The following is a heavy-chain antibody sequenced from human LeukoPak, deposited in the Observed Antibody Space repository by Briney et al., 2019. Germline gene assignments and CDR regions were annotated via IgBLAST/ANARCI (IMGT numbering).Heavy chain of an antibody. CDR1: GGSIRSSSYY. CDR2: IYYSGRT. V-gene: IGHV4-39*01. D-gene: IGHD4-17*01. CDR3: ARHDYGDYMGDFDY. Sequence: SETLSLTCTVSGGSIRSSSYYWGWIRQPPGKGLEWIGSIYYSGRTYYNPSLKSRVTISVDTSKNQFSLKLRSVTAADTAVYYCARHDYGDYMGDFDYWGQGTLVTVSS. J-gene: IGHJ4*02.